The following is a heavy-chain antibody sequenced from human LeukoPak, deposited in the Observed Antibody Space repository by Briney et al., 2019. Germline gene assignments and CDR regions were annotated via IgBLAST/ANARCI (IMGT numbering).Heavy chain of an antibody. D-gene: IGHD3-10*02. V-gene: IGHV3-21*01. CDR2: ISSSSSYI. Sequence: GGSLRLSCAASGFTFSSYSMNWARQAPGKGLEWVSSISSSSSYIYYADSVKGRFTISRDNAKNSLYLQMNSLRAEDTAVYYCARGSVPLFDYWGQGTLVTVSS. J-gene: IGHJ4*02. CDR3: ARGSVPLFDY. CDR1: GFTFSSYS.